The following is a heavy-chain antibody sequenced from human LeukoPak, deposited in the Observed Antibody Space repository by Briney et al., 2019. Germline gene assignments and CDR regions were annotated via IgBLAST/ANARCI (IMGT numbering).Heavy chain of an antibody. V-gene: IGHV4-34*01. D-gene: IGHD3-9*01. CDR1: GGSFSGYY. CDR2: INHSGST. Sequence: SETLSLTCAVYGGSFSGYYWSWIRQPPGKGLEWIGEINHSGSTNYNPSLKSRVTISVDTSKNQFSLKLSSVTAADTAVYYCAGRLFDWLNYWGQGTLVTASS. J-gene: IGHJ4*02. CDR3: AGRLFDWLNY.